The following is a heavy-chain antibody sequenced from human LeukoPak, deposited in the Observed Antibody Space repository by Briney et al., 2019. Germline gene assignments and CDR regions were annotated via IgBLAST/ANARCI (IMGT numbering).Heavy chain of an antibody. CDR3: ARGKLGMEAFDI. CDR2: IYYSGST. V-gene: IGHV4-59*01. CDR1: GGSISSYY. Sequence: SETLSLTCNVTGGSISSYYWSWIRQPQGTGLEWIGYIYYSGSTNYNPFLKSRVTISVDTSKNQFSLKLSSVTAADTAVYYCARGKLGMEAFDIWGQGTMVTVSS. J-gene: IGHJ3*02. D-gene: IGHD7-27*01.